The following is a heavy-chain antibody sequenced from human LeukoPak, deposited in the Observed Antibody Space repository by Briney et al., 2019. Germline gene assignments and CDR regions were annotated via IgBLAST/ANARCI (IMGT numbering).Heavy chain of an antibody. D-gene: IGHD4-11*01. CDR1: GYTFTSFG. Sequence: GASAKVSRKASGYTFTSFGISWVRQAPGQGLEWMGWIGANNGNTNYAQKLQGRVTMTTDTSTSTAYMELRSLRSDDTAVYYCARAPPMTTEMSDYGGQGTLVTVSS. CDR3: ARAPPMTTEMSDY. CDR2: IGANNGNT. J-gene: IGHJ4*02. V-gene: IGHV1-18*01.